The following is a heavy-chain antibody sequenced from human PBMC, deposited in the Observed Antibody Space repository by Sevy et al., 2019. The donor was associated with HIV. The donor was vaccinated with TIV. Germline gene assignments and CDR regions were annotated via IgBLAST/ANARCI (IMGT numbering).Heavy chain of an antibody. CDR2: IWYDGSNK. CDR3: AKDSCGRGGYSYGCYFDY. D-gene: IGHD5-18*01. CDR1: GFTFSSYG. Sequence: GGSLRLSCAASGFTFSSYGMHWVRQAPGKGLEWVAVIWYDGSNKYYADSVKGRFTISRDNSKNTLYLQMNSRRAEDTAVYYCAKDSCGRGGYSYGCYFDYWGQGTLVTVSS. J-gene: IGHJ4*02. V-gene: IGHV3-33*06.